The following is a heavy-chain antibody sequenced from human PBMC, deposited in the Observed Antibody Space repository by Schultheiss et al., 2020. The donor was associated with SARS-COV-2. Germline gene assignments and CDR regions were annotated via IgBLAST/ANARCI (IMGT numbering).Heavy chain of an antibody. Sequence: ETLSLTCTVSGGSIFTEIYYWAWIRQPPGKGLEWVGSGYYTGSTYYNPSLKSRVTIAVDTSKNQFFLRLSSVTAADTAVYYCTRGGTHYFYWGQGTLVTVSS. CDR1: GGSIFTEIYY. CDR3: TRGGTHYFY. CDR2: GYYTGST. J-gene: IGHJ4*02. D-gene: IGHD2/OR15-2a*01. V-gene: IGHV4-39*07.